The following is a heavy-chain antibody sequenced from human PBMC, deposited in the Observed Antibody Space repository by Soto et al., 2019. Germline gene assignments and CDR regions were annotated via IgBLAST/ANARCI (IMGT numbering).Heavy chain of an antibody. V-gene: IGHV3-33*01. CDR1: GFPFGSHG. CDR2: IWYDGSNK. J-gene: IGHJ5*02. D-gene: IGHD6-13*01. CDR3: ARDVAATGAARWLDP. Sequence: QVQVVESGGGVVQSGRSLRLSCEASGFPFGSHGMHWVRQAPGKGLEWVAFIWYDGSNKDYAASVRGRFTISKDDSKNTLYLEMDNLRGEDTAIYYCARDVAATGAARWLDPWGQGTLVSVSS.